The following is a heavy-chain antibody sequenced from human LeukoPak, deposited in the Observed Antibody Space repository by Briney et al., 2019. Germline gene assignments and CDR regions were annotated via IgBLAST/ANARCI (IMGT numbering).Heavy chain of an antibody. J-gene: IGHJ3*02. Sequence: SETLSLTCTVSGGSISTYYWSWVRQPPGKGLKGLGYISYSGTTTYSPSLESRVTISLDTSRNQFSLRLSSLTAADTAVYYCARAFSAWPHAFDIWGQGTMVTVSS. CDR3: ARAFSAWPHAFDI. CDR1: GGSISTYY. CDR2: ISYSGTT. V-gene: IGHV4-59*01. D-gene: IGHD6-19*01.